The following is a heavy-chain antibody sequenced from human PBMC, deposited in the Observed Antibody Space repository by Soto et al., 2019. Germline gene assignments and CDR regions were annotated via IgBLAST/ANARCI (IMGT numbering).Heavy chain of an antibody. V-gene: IGHV4-31*03. Sequence: TLSLTCTVSGGSISSGGYYWSWIRQHPGKGLEWIGYIYYSGSTYYNPSLKSRVTISVDTSKNQFSLKLSSVTAADTAVYYCARDRWDYGLPNGFDPWGQGTLVTVSS. CDR1: GGSISSGGYY. CDR2: IYYSGST. CDR3: ARDRWDYGLPNGFDP. D-gene: IGHD4-17*01. J-gene: IGHJ5*02.